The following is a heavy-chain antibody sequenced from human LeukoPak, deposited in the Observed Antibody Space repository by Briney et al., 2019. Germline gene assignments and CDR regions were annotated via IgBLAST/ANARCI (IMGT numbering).Heavy chain of an antibody. CDR2: IYTIGTI. D-gene: IGHD7-27*01. Sequence: SETLSLTCTVSGASLSRAYRSWIRLTPGKELEWIGYIYTIGTIRYNTHPKSRVTMSVDMSKNHGSLNLTSVTAADTAVYYVARVLTTWGNWYFDLWGRGTLVTVSS. J-gene: IGHJ2*01. CDR1: GASLSRAY. V-gene: IGHV4-4*09. CDR3: ARVLTTWGNWYFDL.